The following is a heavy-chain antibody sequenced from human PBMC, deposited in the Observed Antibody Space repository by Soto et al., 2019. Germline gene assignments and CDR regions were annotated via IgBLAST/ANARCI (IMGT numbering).Heavy chain of an antibody. V-gene: IGHV3-23*01. CDR3: AKDYDYGDSLPFDC. CDR1: GFSFRNYG. D-gene: IGHD4-17*01. J-gene: IGHJ4*02. CDR2: IIGNGDTA. Sequence: EVQLLEAGGGLVQPGGSLRLSCAASGFSFRNYGMSWVRQAPGKGLEWLSAIIGNGDTAYYADSVRGRFTISRDNSKNTLYLQLNDLGAEDTAIYYWAKDYDYGDSLPFDCWGQGTLVTVSS.